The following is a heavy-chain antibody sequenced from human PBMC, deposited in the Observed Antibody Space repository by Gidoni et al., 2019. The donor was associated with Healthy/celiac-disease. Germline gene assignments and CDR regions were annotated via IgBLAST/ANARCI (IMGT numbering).Heavy chain of an antibody. CDR3: ARDIVVVPAAIWEFDY. V-gene: IGHV3-23*04. J-gene: IGHJ4*02. D-gene: IGHD2-2*01. CDR1: GFTFSSYA. CDR2: LSGSGVST. Sequence: EVQLVESGGGLVQPGGSLRLSCAASGFTFSSYAMSWFRQAPGKGLEWVSALSGSGVSTYYADSVKGRFTISRDNSKNTLYLQMNSLRAEDTAVYYCARDIVVVPAAIWEFDYWGQGTLVTVSS.